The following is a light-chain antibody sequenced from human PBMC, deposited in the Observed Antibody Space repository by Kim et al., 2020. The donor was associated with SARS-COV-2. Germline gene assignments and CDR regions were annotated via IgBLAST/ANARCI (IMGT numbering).Light chain of an antibody. Sequence: VSVSPGKTASITCAGDKLGDKYACWYQQKPGQSPVLVIYQDSKRPSGIPARFSGSNSGNTATLTISGTQAMDEADYYCQAWDSSVVFGGGTQLTVL. CDR1: KLGDKY. CDR2: QDS. CDR3: QAWDSSVV. J-gene: IGLJ2*01. V-gene: IGLV3-1*01.